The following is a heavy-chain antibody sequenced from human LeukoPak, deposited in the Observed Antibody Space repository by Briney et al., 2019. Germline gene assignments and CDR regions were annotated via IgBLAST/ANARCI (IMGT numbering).Heavy chain of an antibody. CDR2: IRYDGSKE. CDR3: AKDPTIRGIIIGDGYDI. CDR1: GFTFSTYG. J-gene: IGHJ3*02. D-gene: IGHD3-10*01. Sequence: GGSLRLSCAASGFTFSTYGMHWVRQAPGKGLEWVAFIRYDGSKEYYADSMKGRFTISRDNSKNTPYLQMNSLRAEDAAVYYCAKDPTIRGIIIGDGYDIWGQGTMVTVSS. V-gene: IGHV3-30*02.